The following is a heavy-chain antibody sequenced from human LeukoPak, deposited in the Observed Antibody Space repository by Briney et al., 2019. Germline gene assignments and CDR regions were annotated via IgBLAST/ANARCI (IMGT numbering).Heavy chain of an antibody. D-gene: IGHD6-19*01. Sequence: GGSLRLSCAASGFTFSSYSMNWVRQAPGKGLEWVSYISSSSSTIYYADSVKGRFTISRDNAKNSLYLQMNSLGAEDTAVYYCARVFFRSGWPERYMDVWGKGTTVTVSS. V-gene: IGHV3-48*01. CDR1: GFTFSSYS. CDR2: ISSSSSTI. J-gene: IGHJ6*03. CDR3: ARVFFRSGWPERYMDV.